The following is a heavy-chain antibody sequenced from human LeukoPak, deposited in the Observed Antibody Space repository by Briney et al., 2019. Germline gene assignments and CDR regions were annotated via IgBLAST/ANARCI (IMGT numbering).Heavy chain of an antibody. CDR2: INTDGSST. J-gene: IGHJ4*02. Sequence: GGSLRLSCAASGFTFSSYWMHWVRQAPGKGLLWVSRINTDGSSTSYADSVKGRFTISRDNAKNTLYLQMNSLRAEDTAVYYCARAVGAPRDFDYWGQGTLVTVSS. D-gene: IGHD1-26*01. CDR3: ARAVGAPRDFDY. V-gene: IGHV3-74*01. CDR1: GFTFSSYW.